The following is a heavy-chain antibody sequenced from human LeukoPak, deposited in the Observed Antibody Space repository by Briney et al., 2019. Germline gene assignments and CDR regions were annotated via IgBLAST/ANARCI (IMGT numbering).Heavy chain of an antibody. D-gene: IGHD2-15*01. CDR1: GFTVSSNY. J-gene: IGHJ3*02. CDR3: ARTGYCSGGSCYSEGAFDI. V-gene: IGHV3-21*01. CDR2: ISSSSSYI. Sequence: GGSLRLSCAASGFTVSSNYMSWVRQAPGKGLEWVSSISSSSSYIYYADSVKGRFTISRDNAKNSLYLQMNSLRAEDTAVYYCARTGYCSGGSCYSEGAFDIWGQGTMVTVSS.